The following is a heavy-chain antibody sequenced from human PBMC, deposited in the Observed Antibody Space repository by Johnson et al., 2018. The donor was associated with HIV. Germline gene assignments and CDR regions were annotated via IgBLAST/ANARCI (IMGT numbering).Heavy chain of an antibody. J-gene: IGHJ3*02. D-gene: IGHD3-10*01. CDR3: TTDSKWFGELHYAFDI. CDR2: IRYDGSNK. CDR1: GFTFSSYG. V-gene: IGHV3-30*02. Sequence: QVQLVESGGGVVQPGGSLRLSCAASGFTFSSYGMHWVRQAPGKGLEWVAFIRYDGSNKYYADSVKGRFTISRENAKNSLYLQMNSLKTEDTAVYYCTTDSKWFGELHYAFDIWGQGTMVTVSS.